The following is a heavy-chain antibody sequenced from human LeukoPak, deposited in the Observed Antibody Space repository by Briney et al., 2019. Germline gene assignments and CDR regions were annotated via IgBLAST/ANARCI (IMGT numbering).Heavy chain of an antibody. V-gene: IGHV4-38-2*01. J-gene: IGHJ4*02. Sequence: GSLRLSCAASGFTFSDYYMSWIRQPPGKGLEWIGSIYYSGNTYYNPSLKSRVTISVDTSKNQFSLMLSSVTAADTAVYYCASPLGYCSSTNCYGDYWGQGTLVTVSS. CDR1: GFTFSDYY. D-gene: IGHD2-2*01. CDR2: IYYSGNT. CDR3: ASPLGYCSSTNCYGDY.